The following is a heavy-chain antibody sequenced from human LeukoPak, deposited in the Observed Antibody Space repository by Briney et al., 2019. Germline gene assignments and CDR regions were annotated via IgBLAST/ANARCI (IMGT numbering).Heavy chain of an antibody. D-gene: IGHD4-17*01. Sequence: GGSLRLSCAASGFXVSSNYMSWVRQAPGKGLEWVSVIYSGGSTYYADSVKGRFTISRDNSKNTLYLQMNSLRAEDTAVYYCARAAVTTDAFDIWGQGTMVTVSS. J-gene: IGHJ3*02. CDR2: IYSGGST. CDR1: GFXVSSNY. V-gene: IGHV3-53*01. CDR3: ARAAVTTDAFDI.